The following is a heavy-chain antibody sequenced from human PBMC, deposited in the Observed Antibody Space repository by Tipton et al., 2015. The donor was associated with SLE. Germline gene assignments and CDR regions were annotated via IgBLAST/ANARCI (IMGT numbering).Heavy chain of an antibody. J-gene: IGHJ4*02. D-gene: IGHD3-9*01. V-gene: IGHV4-39*01. CDR3: ARHRPSYYDILTGYWNYFAY. CDR2: IYYSGSS. Sequence: TLSLTCTVSGGSISSSSYYWGWIRQPPGKGLEWIGSIYYSGSSYHNPSLKTRVTISVDTSKNQFSLKLSSVTAADTAVYYCARHRPSYYDILTGYWNYFAYWGQGTLVTFSS. CDR1: GGSISSSSYY.